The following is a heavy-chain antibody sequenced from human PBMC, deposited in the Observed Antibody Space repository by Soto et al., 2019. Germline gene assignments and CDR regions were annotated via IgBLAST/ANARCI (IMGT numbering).Heavy chain of an antibody. Sequence: QVQLQESGPGLVKPSETLSLTCTVSGGSISSYYWSWIRQPPGKGLEWIGYIYYSGSTNYNPSLKSRVTISVDTSKNQFALKLSSVTAADTAGYYCARSRGGYFDYWGQGTLVTVSS. V-gene: IGHV4-59*01. D-gene: IGHD3-16*01. CDR2: IYYSGST. CDR3: ARSRGGYFDY. J-gene: IGHJ4*02. CDR1: GGSISSYY.